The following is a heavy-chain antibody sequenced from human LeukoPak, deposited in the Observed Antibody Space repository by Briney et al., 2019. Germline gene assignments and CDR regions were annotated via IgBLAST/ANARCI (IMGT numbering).Heavy chain of an antibody. V-gene: IGHV3-21*01. CDR2: ISSSSSYI. CDR3: ARGGEELDY. D-gene: IGHD3-16*01. J-gene: IGHJ4*02. CDR1: GFTFSSYS. Sequence: GGSLRLSCAASGFTFSSYSMNWVRQAPGKGLEWVSSISSSSSYIYYADSVKGRFTISRGNAKNSLYPQMNSLRAEDTAVYYCARGGEELDYWGQGTLVTVSS.